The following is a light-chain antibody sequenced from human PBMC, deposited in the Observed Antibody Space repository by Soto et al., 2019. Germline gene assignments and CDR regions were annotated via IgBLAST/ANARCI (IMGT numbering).Light chain of an antibody. CDR1: QSVSSY. CDR3: HHRSNWPGT. V-gene: IGKV3-11*01. CDR2: DAS. J-gene: IGKJ2*01. Sequence: EIVLTQSPATLSLSPGERATISCRASQSVSSYLAWYQQKPGQAPRLLIYDASNRATGIPARCSGSGSGTDFTLTISCLEPEEFAVYYCHHRSNWPGTFGRGTKLESK.